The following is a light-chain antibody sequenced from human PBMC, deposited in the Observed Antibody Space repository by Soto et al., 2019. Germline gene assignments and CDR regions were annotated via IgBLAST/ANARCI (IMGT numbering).Light chain of an antibody. J-gene: IGKJ3*01. V-gene: IGKV1-27*01. Sequence: DIQMTQSPSSLSASVGDRVTITCRASQGISNYLAWYQQKPVQDPKLLIYAASTLQSGVPSRFSGSGSGTDFTLTISSLQPEDVGSYYCQKYNSGPPVTFGPGTKVDIK. CDR2: AAS. CDR1: QGISNY. CDR3: QKYNSGPPVT.